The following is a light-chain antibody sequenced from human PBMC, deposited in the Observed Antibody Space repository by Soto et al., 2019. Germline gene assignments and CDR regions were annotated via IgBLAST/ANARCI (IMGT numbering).Light chain of an antibody. CDR3: CSYAGSYSRV. CDR2: DVS. CDR1: SSDVGGYNY. V-gene: IGLV2-11*01. J-gene: IGLJ3*02. Sequence: QSALTQPRSVSGSPGQSVTISCTGTSSDVGGYNYVSWYQHDPGKAPKLMISDVSKRLSGVPDRFSGSKSGNTASLTISGLQAEDEADYYCCSYAGSYSRVFGGGTKLTVL.